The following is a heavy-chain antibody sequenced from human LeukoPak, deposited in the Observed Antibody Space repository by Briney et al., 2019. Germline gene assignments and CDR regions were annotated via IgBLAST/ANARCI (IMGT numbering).Heavy chain of an antibody. CDR3: ARDGSKVREVIAYYFDY. V-gene: IGHV1-18*01. CDR2: ISTYNGNT. Sequence: ASVKVSCKASGYTFTGSGISWVRQAPGQGLEWMGWISTYNGNTNYAQKLQGRVTMTTHTSTSTAYMELRSLRFDDTAVYYCARDGSKVREVIAYYFDYWGQGALVTVSS. J-gene: IGHJ4*02. D-gene: IGHD3-10*01. CDR1: GYTFTGSG.